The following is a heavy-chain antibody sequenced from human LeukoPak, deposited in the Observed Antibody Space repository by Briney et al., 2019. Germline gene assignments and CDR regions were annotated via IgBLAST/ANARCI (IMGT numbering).Heavy chain of an antibody. V-gene: IGHV1-18*01. J-gene: IGHJ4*02. CDR3: ARVSLPTLRFYGDYDFDY. CDR2: IHTYNGHT. CDR1: GYTFNSYG. Sequence: ASVKVSCKSSGYTFNSYGITWVRQAPGQGLEWMGWIHTYNGHTNYAQKLQGRVTMTTDTSTSTAYMELRSLRSDDTAVYYCARVSLPTLRFYGDYDFDYWGQGTLVTVSS. D-gene: IGHD4-17*01.